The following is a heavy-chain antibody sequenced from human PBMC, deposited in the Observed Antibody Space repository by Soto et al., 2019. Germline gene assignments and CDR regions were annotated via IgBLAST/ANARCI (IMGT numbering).Heavy chain of an antibody. V-gene: IGHV1-18*01. CDR1: GYTFTKYA. D-gene: IGHD6-19*01. Sequence: QVQLVQSGAEVKTPGASVKVSCKASGYTFTKYAISWMRQAPGQGLEWIGWISVYNVNTKYAENLQGRVTVTTDTSTTTVYMELRSLRSDDTAVYYCAREGAGLYYYYYGMDVWGQGTTVTVPS. CDR3: AREGAGLYYYYYGMDV. CDR2: ISVYNVNT. J-gene: IGHJ6*02.